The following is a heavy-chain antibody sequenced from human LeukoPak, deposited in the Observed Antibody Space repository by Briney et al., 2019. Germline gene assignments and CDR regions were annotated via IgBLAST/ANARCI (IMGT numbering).Heavy chain of an antibody. Sequence: PGGSLRLSCAASGFTFSSYAMGWVRQAPGKGLEWVSAISGSGGSTYYADSVKGRFTISRDNSKNTLYLQMNSLRAEDTAVYYCARDDSSTSYYYYGMDVWGQGTTVTVSS. CDR1: GFTFSSYA. V-gene: IGHV3-23*01. D-gene: IGHD2-2*01. J-gene: IGHJ6*02. CDR3: ARDDSSTSYYYYGMDV. CDR2: ISGSGGST.